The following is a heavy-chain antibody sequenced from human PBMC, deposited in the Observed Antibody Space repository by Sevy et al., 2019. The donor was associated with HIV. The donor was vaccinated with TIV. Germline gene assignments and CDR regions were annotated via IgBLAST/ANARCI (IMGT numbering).Heavy chain of an antibody. Sequence: SETLSLTCAVYGGSFSGYYWSWIRQPPGKGLEWIGEINHSGSTNYNPSLKSRVTISVDTSKNQFSLKLSFVTAADTAVYYCARGIVGAFYYYYYMDVWGKGTTVTVSS. V-gene: IGHV4-34*01. CDR3: ARGIVGAFYYYYYMDV. D-gene: IGHD1-26*01. CDR2: INHSGST. J-gene: IGHJ6*03. CDR1: GGSFSGYY.